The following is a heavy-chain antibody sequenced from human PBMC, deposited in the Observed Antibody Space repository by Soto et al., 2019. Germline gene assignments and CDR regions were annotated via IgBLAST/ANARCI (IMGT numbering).Heavy chain of an antibody. J-gene: IGHJ4*02. CDR1: SGSISNGDDY. CDR2: IYHSGTT. V-gene: IGHV4-31*03. CDR3: ARGELWWDS. D-gene: IGHD2-21*01. Sequence: QVQLQESGPGLVKPSQTLSLTCTVSSGSISNGDDYWTWIRLHPGRGLEWIGFIYHSGTTFYNPPRKNRVTMSVDTSKNQLSLELNSVIAADTAVYYCARGELWWDSWGQGILVTVSS.